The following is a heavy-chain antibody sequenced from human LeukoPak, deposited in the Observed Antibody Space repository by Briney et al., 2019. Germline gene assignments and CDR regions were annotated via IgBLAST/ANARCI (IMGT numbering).Heavy chain of an antibody. Sequence: GESLKISCKGSGYRFTSYWIGWVRQMPGKGLEWMGIIYPGDSDTRYRPSFQGQVTLSADKSISTAYLQWRGLEASDTAMYYCARPPSIPIFGVPWGAFDIWGQGTMVTVSS. D-gene: IGHD3-3*01. CDR1: GYRFTSYW. CDR2: IYPGDSDT. J-gene: IGHJ3*02. V-gene: IGHV5-51*01. CDR3: ARPPSIPIFGVPWGAFDI.